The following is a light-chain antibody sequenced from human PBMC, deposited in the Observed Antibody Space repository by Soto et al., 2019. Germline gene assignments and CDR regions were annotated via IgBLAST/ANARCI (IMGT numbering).Light chain of an antibody. CDR1: QTIRNDY. V-gene: IGKV3-20*01. Sequence: DTVSTQSPGTLSLSPGDRATLSCRTSQTIRNDYLAWYQQRAGQAPRLLIYGAFNRAGGIPDRFSGSGYGTDFTLTISRLEPEDFAVYYCQQYSSSPRTFGQGTKLEIK. CDR2: GAF. CDR3: QQYSSSPRT. J-gene: IGKJ2*01.